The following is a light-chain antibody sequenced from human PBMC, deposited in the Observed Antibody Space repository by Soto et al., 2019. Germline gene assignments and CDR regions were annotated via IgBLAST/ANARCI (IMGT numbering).Light chain of an antibody. CDR1: QSVSSSY. V-gene: IGKV3-20*01. Sequence: EIVLTQSPGTLSLSPGERATLSCRASQSVSSSYLAWYQQKPGQAPRLLIYGASSRATGIPDRFSGSGSGTDFTLTSSRLEPEDFAVYYCKQYGSSLWTFGQGPKVEIK. CDR2: GAS. J-gene: IGKJ1*01. CDR3: KQYGSSLWT.